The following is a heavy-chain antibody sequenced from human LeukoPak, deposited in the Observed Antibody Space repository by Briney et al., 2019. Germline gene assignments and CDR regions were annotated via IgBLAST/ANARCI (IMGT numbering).Heavy chain of an antibody. CDR3: ARATTASARDH. CDR1: GLTFSNAR. D-gene: IGHD1-14*01. CDR2: LNQDADRE. V-gene: IGHV3-7*01. J-gene: IGHJ4*02. Sequence: GGSLRLSCAASGLTFSNARMRWVRQAPGKGLEWVASLNQDADREYYVDSVKGRFTISRDNAKNSLYLQMDSLRVEDTAVYYCARATTASARDHWGQGTLVTVSS.